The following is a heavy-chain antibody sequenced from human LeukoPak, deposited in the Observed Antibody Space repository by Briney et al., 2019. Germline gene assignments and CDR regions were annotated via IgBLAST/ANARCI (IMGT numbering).Heavy chain of an antibody. J-gene: IGHJ4*02. Sequence: SETLSLTCSVSGGSISGSHYYWAWIRPPPGKGLEWIAIINYSGNRYYNPSLRSRATISVDTSTNQFSLNLNSVTAEETAVYYCARGYDYWGQGTLVTVSS. D-gene: IGHD3-22*01. V-gene: IGHV4-39*01. CDR3: ARGYDY. CDR1: GGSISGSHYY. CDR2: INYSGNR.